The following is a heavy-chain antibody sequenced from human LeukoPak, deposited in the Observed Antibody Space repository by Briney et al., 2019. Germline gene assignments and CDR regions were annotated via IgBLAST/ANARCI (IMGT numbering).Heavy chain of an antibody. CDR2: IIPILGIA. CDR1: GGTFSSYT. D-gene: IGHD6-13*01. CDR3: ATLSGIAAAGLFDY. V-gene: IGHV1-69*02. J-gene: IGHJ4*02. Sequence: PRASVKVSCKASGGTFSSYTISWVRQAPGQGLEWMGRIIPILGIANYAQKFQGRVTITADKSTSTAYMELSSLRSEDTAVYYCATLSGIAAAGLFDYWGQGTLVTVSS.